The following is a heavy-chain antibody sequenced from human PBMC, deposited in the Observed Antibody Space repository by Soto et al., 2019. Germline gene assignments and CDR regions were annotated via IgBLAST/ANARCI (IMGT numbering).Heavy chain of an antibody. CDR1: GASVRSYH. J-gene: IGHJ5*02. CDR2: VRMSGTT. Sequence: SETLSLTCAVSGASVRSYHWSWIRQAAGKGLGWIGRVRMSGTTNYNPSLKTRVTMSLDTSKNEVSLRMTSVTAADTAVYFCAKDRSTMRWFDPWGQGILVTVSS. V-gene: IGHV4-4*07. D-gene: IGHD1-1*01. CDR3: AKDRSTMRWFDP.